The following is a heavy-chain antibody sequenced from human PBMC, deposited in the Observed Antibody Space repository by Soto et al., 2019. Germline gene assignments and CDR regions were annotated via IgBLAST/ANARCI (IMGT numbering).Heavy chain of an antibody. D-gene: IGHD2-8*01. V-gene: IGHV3-15*07. CDR3: TSAPPRALPAEMARY. CDR2: IKSKVDGGTT. J-gene: IGHJ4*02. Sequence: EVQLVESGGGLVKPGVSLRLGCEVSGFTVGSAWMNWVRQAPGKGLVWVGRIKSKVDGGTTDYAEPVKGRLHISIDDSLNTRYLQMERLKTVGTGVYYCTSAPPRALPAEMARYWGPGTVVTVSS. CDR1: GFTVGSAW.